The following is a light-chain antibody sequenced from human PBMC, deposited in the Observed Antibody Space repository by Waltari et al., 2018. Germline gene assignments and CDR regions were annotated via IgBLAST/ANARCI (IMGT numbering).Light chain of an antibody. CDR1: ALPKHH. Sequence: SYELTQPPSVSVSPGQMARITCSGDALPKHHAYWFQQKPGQAPVLVICKDSERPSGIPERFSGSSSGTTVTLTISGVQAEDEADYYCQSTDSSGSYRVFGGGTKLTVL. CDR2: KDS. J-gene: IGLJ2*01. V-gene: IGLV3-25*03. CDR3: QSTDSSGSYRV.